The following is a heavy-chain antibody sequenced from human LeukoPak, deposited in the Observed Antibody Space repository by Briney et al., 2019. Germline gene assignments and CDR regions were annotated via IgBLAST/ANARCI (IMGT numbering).Heavy chain of an antibody. CDR1: GFTFSSYW. D-gene: IGHD2-15*01. V-gene: IGHV3-7*04. CDR2: IKQDGSEK. CDR3: ARVRGGYCSGGSCYSAFDI. Sequence: GGSLRLSCAASGFTFSSYWMSWVRQAPGKGLEWVANIKQDGSEKYYVDSVKGRFTTSRDNAQNSLYLQMNSLRAEDRAVYYCARVRGGYCSGGSCYSAFDIWGQGTMVTVSS. J-gene: IGHJ3*02.